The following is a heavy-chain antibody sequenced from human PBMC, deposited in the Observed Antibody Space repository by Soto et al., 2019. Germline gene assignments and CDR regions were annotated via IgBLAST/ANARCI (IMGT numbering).Heavy chain of an antibody. CDR1: GYTFTSYY. CDR3: ARVSCSGGSCYSKYFQH. Sequence: QVQLVQSGAEVKKPGASVKVSCKAPGYTFTSYYMHWVRQAPGQGLEWMGIINPSGGSTSYAQKFPGRVTITRDTSTSKVYMELSSLRSEDKAVYYCARVSCSGGSCYSKYFQHWGQGTLVTVSS. V-gene: IGHV1-46*03. J-gene: IGHJ1*01. D-gene: IGHD2-15*01. CDR2: INPSGGST.